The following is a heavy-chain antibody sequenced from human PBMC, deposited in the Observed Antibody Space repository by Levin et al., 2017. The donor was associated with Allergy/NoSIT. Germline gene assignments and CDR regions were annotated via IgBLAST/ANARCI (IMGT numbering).Heavy chain of an antibody. D-gene: IGHD6-13*01. V-gene: IGHV4-30-4*01. CDR3: ATEPRTVAAGFDH. CDR1: GGSISTGDYN. J-gene: IGHJ4*02. Sequence: SQTLSFTCTVSGGSISTGDYNWSWIRQPPGKGLEWIGFIFYSGTTYYNPSLKSRVTMSVDTSKNQFSLELSSVTAADTAVYFCATEPRTVAAGFDHWGQGALVTVSS. CDR2: IFYSGTT.